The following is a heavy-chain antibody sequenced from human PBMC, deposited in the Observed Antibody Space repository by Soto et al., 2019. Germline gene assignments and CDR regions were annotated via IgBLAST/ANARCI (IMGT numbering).Heavy chain of an antibody. J-gene: IGHJ6*02. V-gene: IGHV3-23*01. CDR2: IRGTGGNT. D-gene: IGHD3-10*01. CDR3: AKDHSSHGSGYAVNGMDV. Sequence: EVQLLESGGDLVQPGGSLRVSCVASGFTFSNYAMSWVRQAPGKGLEWVSTIRGTGGNTYYADSVKGRFTISRDNSRNTLYLQMNSLRAEDTAVYYCAKDHSSHGSGYAVNGMDVWGQGTTVTVSS. CDR1: GFTFSNYA.